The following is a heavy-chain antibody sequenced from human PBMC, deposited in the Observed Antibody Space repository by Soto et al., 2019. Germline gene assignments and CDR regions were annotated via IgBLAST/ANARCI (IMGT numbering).Heavy chain of an antibody. Sequence: GGSLRLSCAASGFTFSSYAMHWVRQAPGKGLEWVAVISYDGSNKYYADSVKGRFTISRDNSKNTLYLQMNSLRAEDTAVYYCARDLRLPDYYYYGMDVWGQGTTVTVSS. CDR1: GFTFSSYA. CDR2: ISYDGSNK. J-gene: IGHJ6*02. CDR3: ARDLRLPDYYYYGMDV. D-gene: IGHD6-25*01. V-gene: IGHV3-30-3*01.